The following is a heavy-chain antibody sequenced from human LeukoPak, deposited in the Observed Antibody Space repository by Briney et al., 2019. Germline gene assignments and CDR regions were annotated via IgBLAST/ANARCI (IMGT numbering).Heavy chain of an antibody. Sequence: TGGSLRLSCAASGFTFSSDDMHWVRQATGKGLEWVSAIGTAGDTYYPGSVKGRFTISRENAKNSLYLQMNSLRAGDTAVYYCARGSPYSGAIDYWGQGTLVTVSS. J-gene: IGHJ4*02. CDR1: GFTFSSDD. CDR2: IGTAGDT. V-gene: IGHV3-13*01. D-gene: IGHD1-26*01. CDR3: ARGSPYSGAIDY.